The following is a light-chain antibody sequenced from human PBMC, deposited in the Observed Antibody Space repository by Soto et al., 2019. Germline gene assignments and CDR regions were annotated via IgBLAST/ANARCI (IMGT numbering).Light chain of an antibody. J-gene: IGLJ1*01. Sequence: QSALTQPASVSGSTGQSITISCTGTSSDIGSYDLVSWYQQNTGTAPKLIIYEVTKRPSGVSTRFSGSKSGNTASLTISGLQAVDEADYYCCSFADFTYVFGTGTKVTVL. CDR1: SSDIGSYDL. CDR3: CSFADFTYV. CDR2: EVT. V-gene: IGLV2-23*02.